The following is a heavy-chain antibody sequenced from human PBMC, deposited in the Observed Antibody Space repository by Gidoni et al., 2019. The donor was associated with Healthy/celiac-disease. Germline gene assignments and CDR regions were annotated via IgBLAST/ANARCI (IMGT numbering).Heavy chain of an antibody. CDR1: GGSISSYY. V-gene: IGHV4-59*01. D-gene: IGHD3-3*01. CDR2: IYYSGST. Sequence: QVQLQESGPGLVKPSETLSLTCTVSGGSISSYYWSWIRQPPGKGLEWIGYIYYSGSTNYNPSLKSRVTISVDTSKNQFSLKLSSVTAADTAVYYCARAGWFWSGYYTGYYYYYMDVWGKGTTVTVSS. CDR3: ARAGWFWSGYYTGYYYYYMDV. J-gene: IGHJ6*03.